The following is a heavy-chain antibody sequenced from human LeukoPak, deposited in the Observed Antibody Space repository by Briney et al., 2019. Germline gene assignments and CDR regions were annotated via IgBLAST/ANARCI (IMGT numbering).Heavy chain of an antibody. CDR3: ARDKCTRTSCDGYPGY. J-gene: IGHJ4*02. D-gene: IGHD2-2*01. V-gene: IGHV3-30*02. Sequence: PGGSLRLSCAASGVTFSSYGMHWVRQAPGKGLEWVAFIHFDGSTKYSGDSVKGRFTISRDNSKNTLYLQMNSLRPEDTAVYYCARDKCTRTSCDGYPGYWGQGSLVTVSS. CDR1: GVTFSSYG. CDR2: IHFDGSTK.